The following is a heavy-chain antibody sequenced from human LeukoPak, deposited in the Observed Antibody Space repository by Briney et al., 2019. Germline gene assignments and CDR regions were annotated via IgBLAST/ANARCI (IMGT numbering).Heavy chain of an antibody. V-gene: IGHV4-59*01. CDR3: ARVHYSETSAYVLDY. D-gene: IGHD3-22*01. Sequence: SETLSLTCTVSGGSISSYYWSWIRQPPGKGLEWIGYIYYSGSTNYNPSLKSRVIISVDTSKNQFSLKLSSVTAADTAVYYCARVHYSETSAYVLDYWGQGTLVTVSS. CDR2: IYYSGST. J-gene: IGHJ4*02. CDR1: GGSISSYY.